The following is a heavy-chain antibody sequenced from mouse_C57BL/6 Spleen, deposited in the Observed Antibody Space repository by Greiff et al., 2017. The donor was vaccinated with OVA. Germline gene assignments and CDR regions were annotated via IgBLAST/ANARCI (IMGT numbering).Heavy chain of an antibody. D-gene: IGHD1-3*01. Sequence: QVQLQQSGAELVRPGTSVKVSCKASGYAFTNYLIEWVKQRPGQGLEWIGVLNPGSGGTNYNEKFKGQATLTADTSSSTAYMQLSSLTSEDAAVYFCARESNSSFFYYLDYWGQGTTLTVSS. J-gene: IGHJ2*01. V-gene: IGHV1-54*01. CDR2: LNPGSGGT. CDR3: ARESNSSFFYYLDY. CDR1: GYAFTNYL.